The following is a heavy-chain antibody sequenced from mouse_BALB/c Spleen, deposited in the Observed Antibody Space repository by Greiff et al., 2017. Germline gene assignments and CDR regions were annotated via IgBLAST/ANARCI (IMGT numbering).Heavy chain of an antibody. V-gene: IGHV2-6-7*01. Sequence: QVHVKQSGPGLVAPSQSLSITCTVSGFSLTGYGVNWVRQPPGKGLEWLGMIWGDGSTDYNSALKSRLSISKDNSKSQVFLKMNSLQTDDTARYYCATSTVVAPHYYAMDYWGQGTSVTVSS. CDR1: GFSLTGYG. CDR2: IWGDGST. D-gene: IGHD1-1*01. CDR3: ATSTVVAPHYYAMDY. J-gene: IGHJ4*01.